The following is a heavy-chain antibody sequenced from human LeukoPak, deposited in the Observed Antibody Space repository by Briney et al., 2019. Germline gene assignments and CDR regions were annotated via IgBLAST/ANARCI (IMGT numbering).Heavy chain of an antibody. CDR2: IYYSGST. V-gene: IGHV4-31*03. D-gene: IGHD3-22*01. CDR3: ARVRSGYYMYYFDY. J-gene: IGHJ4*02. Sequence: SQTLSLTCTVSGGSISSGGYYWSWIRQHPGKGLEWIRYIYYSGSTYYNPSLKSRVTISVDTSKNQFSLKLSSVTAADTAVYYCARVRSGYYMYYFDYWGQGTLVTVSS. CDR1: GGSISSGGYY.